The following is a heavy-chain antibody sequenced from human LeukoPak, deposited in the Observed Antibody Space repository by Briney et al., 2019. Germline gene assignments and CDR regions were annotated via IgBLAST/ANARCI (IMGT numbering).Heavy chain of an antibody. CDR1: RFTFSSYA. CDR3: ARDARDDAFDI. V-gene: IGHV3-30*04. CDR2: ISYDGSNK. J-gene: IGHJ3*02. Sequence: PGGYLSLYCSASRFTFSSYAMHRLRQAPGKGLEGLTVISYDGSNKYYADYVKGRFTISRDNSKNTLYLQMNSLRAEDTAVYYCARDARDDAFDIWGQGTMVTVSS.